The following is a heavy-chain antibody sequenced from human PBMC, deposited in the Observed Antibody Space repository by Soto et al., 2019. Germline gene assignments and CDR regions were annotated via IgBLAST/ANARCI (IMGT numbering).Heavy chain of an antibody. J-gene: IGHJ5*02. V-gene: IGHV1-69*13. CDR1: RGSFRSSA. CDR2: IIPTFGTT. Sequence: AVKVSCKACRGSFRSSAISWVRQAPGQGLEWMGGIIPTFGTTNYAQKFQGRVTITADESTSTAYMELSSLRSEDTAVYYCARKPVDTLLYWFDPGGQGTLVTVSS. CDR3: ARKPVDTLLYWFDP. D-gene: IGHD5-18*01.